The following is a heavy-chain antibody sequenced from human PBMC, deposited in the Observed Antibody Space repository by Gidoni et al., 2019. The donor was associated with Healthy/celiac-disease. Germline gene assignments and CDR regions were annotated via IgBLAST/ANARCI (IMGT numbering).Heavy chain of an antibody. D-gene: IGHD3-9*01. CDR1: GGSFSGYY. CDR3: ARVRRRYFDWYWGHDVFDI. CDR2: INHSGST. J-gene: IGHJ3*02. V-gene: IGHV4-34*01. Sequence: QVQLQQWGAGLLKPSATLSLTCAVYGGSFSGYYLSWSRQPPGKGLEWIGEINHSGSTNYNPALKSRVTISVDTSKNQFSLKLSSVTAADTAVYYCARVRRRYFDWYWGHDVFDIWGQGTMVTVSS.